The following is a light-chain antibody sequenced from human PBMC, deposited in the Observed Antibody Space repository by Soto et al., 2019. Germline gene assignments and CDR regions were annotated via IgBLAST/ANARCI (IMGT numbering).Light chain of an antibody. Sequence: DIQLTQSPSFLSASVGDRVTITCRASQGIRAFLACYQQKPGKAPKLLSYAASTLQAGVPTRFSGFASGTEFTLTISNLQPADAATYYCQQFNVYPLTFGGGTKVEIK. V-gene: IGKV1-9*01. CDR1: QGIRAF. J-gene: IGKJ4*02. CDR3: QQFNVYPLT. CDR2: AAS.